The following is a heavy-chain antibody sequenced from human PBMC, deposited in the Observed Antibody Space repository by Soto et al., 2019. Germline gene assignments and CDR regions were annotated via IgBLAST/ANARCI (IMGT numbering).Heavy chain of an antibody. J-gene: IGHJ6*03. Sequence: ASVKVSCKASGYTFTGYDMHWVRQAPGQGLEWMGWINPNSGGTNYAQKLQGRVTMTKDTSTSTAYMELRSLRSDDTAVYYCARVGEGYYGSGSEADYYYYYMDVWGKGTTVTVSS. CDR1: GYTFTGYD. CDR2: INPNSGGT. D-gene: IGHD3-10*01. V-gene: IGHV1-2*02. CDR3: ARVGEGYYGSGSEADYYYYYMDV.